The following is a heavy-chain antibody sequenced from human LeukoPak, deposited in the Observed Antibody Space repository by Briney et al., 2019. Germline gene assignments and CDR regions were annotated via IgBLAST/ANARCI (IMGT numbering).Heavy chain of an antibody. CDR2: ISAYNGNT. Sequence: SGNVSCKAAGYTFTSYGISWVRQAPGQGLEWMGWISAYNGNTNYAQKLQGRVTMTTDTSTSTAYMELRSLRSDDTAVYYCARVLIQTVDYWGQGTLVTVSS. CDR3: ARVLIQTVDY. J-gene: IGHJ4*02. CDR1: GYTFTSYG. D-gene: IGHD4-17*01. V-gene: IGHV1-18*01.